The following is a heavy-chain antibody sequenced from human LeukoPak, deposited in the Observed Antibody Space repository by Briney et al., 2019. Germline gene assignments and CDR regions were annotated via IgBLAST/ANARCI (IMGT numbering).Heavy chain of an antibody. Sequence: VASVKVSCKASGGTFSSYAISWVRQAPGQGLEWMGGIIPIFGTANYAQKFQGSVTITADESTSTAYMELSNLRPEDTALYYCAKDISSGSTWSPYFDYWGQGTLVTVSS. CDR2: IIPIFGTA. V-gene: IGHV1-69*13. CDR3: AKDISSGSTWSPYFDY. J-gene: IGHJ4*02. D-gene: IGHD6-13*01. CDR1: GGTFSSYA.